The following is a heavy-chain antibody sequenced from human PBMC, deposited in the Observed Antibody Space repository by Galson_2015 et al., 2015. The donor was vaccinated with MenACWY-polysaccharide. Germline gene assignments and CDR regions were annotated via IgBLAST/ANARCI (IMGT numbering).Heavy chain of an antibody. CDR3: AKRVIVTSSAGFDP. V-gene: IGHV3-23*01. J-gene: IGHJ5*02. CDR1: GFTFSSYA. CDR2: ISSSGGGT. D-gene: IGHD2-21*01. Sequence: SLRLSCAASGFTFSSYAMSWVRQTPGKGLERVSSISSSGGGTYYADSVKGRFTISRDNSKNTLSLQMSSLRAEDTAIYYCAKRVIVTSSAGFDPWGQGTLVTVSS.